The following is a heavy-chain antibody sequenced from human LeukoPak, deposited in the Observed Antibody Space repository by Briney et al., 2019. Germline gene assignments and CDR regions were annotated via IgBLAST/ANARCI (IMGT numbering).Heavy chain of an antibody. V-gene: IGHV4-39*01. CDR3: ARRGYDSSGYYRNY. CDR2: IYYSGST. CDR1: GGSISSSSYY. D-gene: IGHD3-22*01. Sequence: SETLSLTCTVSGGSISSSSYYWGWIRQPPGKGLEWIGSIYYSGSTYYDPSLKSRVTISVDTSKNQFSLKLSSVTAADTAVYYCARRGYDSSGYYRNYWGQGTLVTVSS. J-gene: IGHJ4*02.